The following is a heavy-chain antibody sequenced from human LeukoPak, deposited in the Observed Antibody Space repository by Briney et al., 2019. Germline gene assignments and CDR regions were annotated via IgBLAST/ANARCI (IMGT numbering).Heavy chain of an antibody. J-gene: IGHJ4*02. Sequence: PGGSLRFSCAASGFTFSSYAMSWVRQAPGKGLEWVSAISGSGGSTYYADSVKGRFTISRDNSKNTLYLQMNSLRAEDTAVYYCAKDEWQLWSSFDYWGQGTLVTVSS. V-gene: IGHV3-23*01. CDR1: GFTFSSYA. CDR3: AKDEWQLWSSFDY. D-gene: IGHD5-18*01. CDR2: ISGSGGST.